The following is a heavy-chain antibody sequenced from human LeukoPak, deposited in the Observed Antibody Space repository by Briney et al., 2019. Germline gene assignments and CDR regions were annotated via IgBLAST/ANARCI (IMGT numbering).Heavy chain of an antibody. Sequence: GGSLRLSCAASGFTFSSYAMSWVRQAPGKGLEWVSAISGSGGSTYYADSVKGRFTISRDNAKNSLYLQMNSLRAEDTAVYYCASLEISYYDILTGHYDYWGQGTLVTVSS. CDR3: ASLEISYYDILTGHYDY. V-gene: IGHV3-23*01. D-gene: IGHD3-9*01. J-gene: IGHJ4*02. CDR1: GFTFSSYA. CDR2: ISGSGGST.